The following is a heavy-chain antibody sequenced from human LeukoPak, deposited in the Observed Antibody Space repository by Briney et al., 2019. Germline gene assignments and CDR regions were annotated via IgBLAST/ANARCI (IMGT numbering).Heavy chain of an antibody. V-gene: IGHV3-23*01. Sequence: GGSLRLSCAASGFTFSSYAMSWVRQAPGKGLEWVSAISGSGGSTYYADSVKGRFTISRDNSKNTLYLQMNSLRAEDTAVYYCAKDVELTGYSGSWSWDFDYWGQGTLVTVSS. CDR2: ISGSGGST. J-gene: IGHJ4*02. CDR3: AKDVELTGYSGSWSWDFDY. CDR1: GFTFSSYA. D-gene: IGHD6-13*01.